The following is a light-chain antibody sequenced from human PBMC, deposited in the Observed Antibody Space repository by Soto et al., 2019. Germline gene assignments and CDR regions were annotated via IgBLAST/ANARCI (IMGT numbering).Light chain of an antibody. CDR3: CSYAGSYTWV. Sequence: QSALTQPRSVSGSPGQSVTISCTGTSSDDGDYNYVSWYEQRPGKAPKVMIYDVSRRPSGVPDRFSGSKSGNTASLTISGLQAEDEADYYCCSYAGSYTWVFGGGTKVTVL. CDR2: DVS. J-gene: IGLJ3*02. V-gene: IGLV2-11*01. CDR1: SSDDGDYNY.